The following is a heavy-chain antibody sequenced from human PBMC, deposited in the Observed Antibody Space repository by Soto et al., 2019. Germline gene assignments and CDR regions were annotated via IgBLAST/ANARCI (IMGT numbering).Heavy chain of an antibody. D-gene: IGHD3-9*01. J-gene: IGHJ6*03. V-gene: IGHV4-39*01. CDR3: ARSEGAYDILTGYQYYYYYMDV. CDR1: GGSISSSSYY. Sequence: SETLSLTCTVSGGSISSSSYYWGWIRQPPGKGLEWIGSIYYSGSTYYNPSLKSRVTISVDTSKNQFSLKLSSVTAADTAVYYCARSEGAYDILTGYQYYYYYMDVWGKGTTVTVSS. CDR2: IYYSGST.